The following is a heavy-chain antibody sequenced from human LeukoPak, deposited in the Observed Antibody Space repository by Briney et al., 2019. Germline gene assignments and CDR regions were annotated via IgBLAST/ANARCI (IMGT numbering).Heavy chain of an antibody. D-gene: IGHD5-18*01. V-gene: IGHV5-51*01. Sequence: GESLKISCKGSGYSFTSYWIGWMRQMPGKGLEWMGIIYPGDSDTRYSPSFQGQVTISADKSISTAYLQWSSLKASDTAMYYCARPYSYGKSYYYGMDVWGQGTTVTVSS. CDR2: IYPGDSDT. CDR1: GYSFTSYW. J-gene: IGHJ6*02. CDR3: ARPYSYGKSYYYGMDV.